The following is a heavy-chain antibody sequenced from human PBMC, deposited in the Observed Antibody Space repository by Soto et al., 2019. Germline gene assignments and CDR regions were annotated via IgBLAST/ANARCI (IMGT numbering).Heavy chain of an antibody. V-gene: IGHV1-18*01. CDR1: GYTFTSYG. CDR3: ARDVVGYLGYCSGGSCYGPPIPYDAFDI. J-gene: IGHJ3*02. Sequence: GASVKVSCKASGYTFTSYGISWVRQAPGQGLEWMGWISAYNGNTNYAQKLQGRVTMTTDTSTSTAYMELRSLRSDDTAVYYCARDVVGYLGYCSGGSCYGPPIPYDAFDIWGQGTMVTVS. D-gene: IGHD2-15*01. CDR2: ISAYNGNT.